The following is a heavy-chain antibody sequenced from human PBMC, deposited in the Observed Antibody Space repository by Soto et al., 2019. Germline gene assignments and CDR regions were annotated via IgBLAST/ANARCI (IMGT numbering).Heavy chain of an antibody. CDR1: GGSFNRHT. Sequence: QVQLVQSGAEVRKPGSSVRVSCKASGGSFNRHTISWVRQAPGQGLEWMGGIIPIFGTANHAQKFQGRVTIIADESTSTVYMELCSPRSDDTAIYYCARGWGYDSTDYYYAYWGQGTLVIVSS. CDR2: IIPIFGTA. D-gene: IGHD3-22*01. V-gene: IGHV1-69*01. CDR3: ARGWGYDSTDYYYAY. J-gene: IGHJ4*02.